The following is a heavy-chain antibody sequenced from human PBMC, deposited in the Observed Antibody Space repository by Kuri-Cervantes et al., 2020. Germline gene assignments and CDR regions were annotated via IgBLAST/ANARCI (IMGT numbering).Heavy chain of an antibody. V-gene: IGHV3-23*01. CDR1: GFTFSSYA. J-gene: IGHJ4*02. CDR3: ARVAAAGIQY. CDR2: ISGSGGST. D-gene: IGHD6-13*01. Sequence: GGSLRLSCAVSGFTFSSYAMNWVRQAPGKGLEWVSAISGSGGSTYYADSVKGRFTISRDNSKNTVYLQTNSLRADDTAVYYCARVAAAGIQYWGQGTLVTVSS.